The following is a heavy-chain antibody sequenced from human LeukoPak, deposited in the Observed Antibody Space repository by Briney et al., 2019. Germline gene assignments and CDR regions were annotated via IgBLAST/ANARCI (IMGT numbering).Heavy chain of an antibody. Sequence: ASVKVSCKASGGTFSSYTISWVRQAPGQGLEWMGRIIPILGIANYAQKFQGRVTITADKSTSTAYMELSSLRSEDTAVYYCATGVSSSSGYNWFDPWGQGTLVTVSS. CDR1: GGTFSSYT. CDR2: IIPILGIA. J-gene: IGHJ5*02. D-gene: IGHD6-6*01. CDR3: ATGVSSSSGYNWFDP. V-gene: IGHV1-69*02.